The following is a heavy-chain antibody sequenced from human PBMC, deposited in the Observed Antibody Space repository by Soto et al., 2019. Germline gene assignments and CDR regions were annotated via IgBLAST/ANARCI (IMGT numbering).Heavy chain of an antibody. CDR1: GSTSISIS. D-gene: IGHD6-13*01. CDR3: ARDRATSSS. V-gene: IGHV3-21*01. CDR2: ISSSSSYI. J-gene: IGHJ4*02. Sequence: EVQLVESGGGLVKPGGSLRLPVAASGSTSISISMNWAGKAPGKGLEWVSSISSSSSYIYYADSVKGRFTISRDNAKNSLYLQMNSLRAEDTAVYYCARDRATSSSWGQGTLVTVSS.